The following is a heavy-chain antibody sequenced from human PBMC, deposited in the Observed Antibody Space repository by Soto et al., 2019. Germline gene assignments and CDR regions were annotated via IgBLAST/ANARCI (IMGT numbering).Heavy chain of an antibody. CDR1: GFIFSSYA. Sequence: PGGSLRLSCAASGFIFSSYAMSWVRQPPGKGLEWVSVISNSGGTTLYADSVKGRFTISRDNSKNTLYLQMNSLRAEDTAAYYCAKRIDSASGSKNYFDYWGQGTLVTVSS. V-gene: IGHV3-23*01. CDR3: AKRIDSASGSKNYFDY. CDR2: ISNSGGTT. D-gene: IGHD3-22*01. J-gene: IGHJ4*02.